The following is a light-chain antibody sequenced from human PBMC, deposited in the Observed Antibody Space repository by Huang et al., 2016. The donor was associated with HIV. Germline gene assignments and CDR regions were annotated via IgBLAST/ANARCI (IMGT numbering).Light chain of an antibody. Sequence: DIVMTQSPDSLAVSLGERVNIKCRSSQSVLYSSNSTNYLAWIQQKPGKAPRLLIYCASSRESGIPDRFSGSGSVTDFTLPISSLEAEDAAVYYCQQYYSIPQTFGQGTKVEI. V-gene: IGKV4-1*01. CDR1: QSVLYSSNSTNY. CDR2: CAS. J-gene: IGKJ1*01. CDR3: QQYYSIPQT.